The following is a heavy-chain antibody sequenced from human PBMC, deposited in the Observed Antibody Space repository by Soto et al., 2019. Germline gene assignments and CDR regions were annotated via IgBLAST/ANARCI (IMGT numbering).Heavy chain of an antibody. Sequence: QVQLVESGGGVVQPGRSLRLSCAASGFTFSSYAMHWVRQAPGKGLEWVAVISYDGSNKYYADSVKGRFTISRDNSKNTLYLQMNRLRAEDTAVYYCARSGSSWYYYYGMDVWGQGTTVTVSS. D-gene: IGHD6-13*01. CDR2: ISYDGSNK. CDR1: GFTFSSYA. J-gene: IGHJ6*02. V-gene: IGHV3-30-3*01. CDR3: ARSGSSWYYYYGMDV.